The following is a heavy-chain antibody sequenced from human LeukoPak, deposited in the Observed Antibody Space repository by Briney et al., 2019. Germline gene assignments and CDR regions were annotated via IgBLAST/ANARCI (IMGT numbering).Heavy chain of an antibody. J-gene: IGHJ4*02. Sequence: AGGSLRLSCAASGFTFSSYAVHGVRQAPGKGLEWVAVISYDGSNIYYADSVKGRFTISRDKSKNILYLQMNSLRAEDTAVYSCARDKPGGSGSLDYWGQGTLVTVSS. CDR2: ISYDGSNI. CDR1: GFTFSSYA. D-gene: IGHD3-10*01. CDR3: ARDKPGGSGSLDY. V-gene: IGHV3-30*14.